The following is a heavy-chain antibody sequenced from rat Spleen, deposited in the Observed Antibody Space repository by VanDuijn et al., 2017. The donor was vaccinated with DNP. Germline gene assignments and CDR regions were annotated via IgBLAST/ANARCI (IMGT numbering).Heavy chain of an antibody. D-gene: IGHD1-9*01. CDR2: ISYEGSGT. J-gene: IGHJ2*01. Sequence: EVKLVESGGGLVQPGRSLKLSCAASGFTFSDHNMAWVRQAPKKGLEWVASISYEGSGTYYGDSVKGRFTISRDNAKSTLYLQMDSLRSEDTATYYCARHTLGINPYFDYWGQGVMVTVSS. CDR1: GFTFSDHN. CDR3: ARHTLGINPYFDY. V-gene: IGHV5-22*01.